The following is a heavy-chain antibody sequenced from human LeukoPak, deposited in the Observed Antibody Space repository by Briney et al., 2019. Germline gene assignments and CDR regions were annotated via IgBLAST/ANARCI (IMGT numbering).Heavy chain of an antibody. CDR1: GGSISGSSYY. CDR2: IYYSGST. CDR3: ARLQRGYCSGGSCGTIDY. D-gene: IGHD2-15*01. Sequence: SETLSLTCTVSGGSISGSSYYWGWIRQPPGKGLEWIGSIYYSGSTYYNPSLKSRVTISVDTSKNQFSLKLSSVTAADTAVYYCARLQRGYCSGGSCGTIDYWGQGTLVTVSS. V-gene: IGHV4-39*01. J-gene: IGHJ4*02.